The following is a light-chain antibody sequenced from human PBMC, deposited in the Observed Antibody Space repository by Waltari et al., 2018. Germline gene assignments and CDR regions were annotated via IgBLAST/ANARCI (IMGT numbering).Light chain of an antibody. Sequence: DFVMTQFPDSLAVSLGERATINCKSNQSVLYSSNHKNFLAWYQQKAGQPPKLLINWGCIRGSVVPERFSGSGSGTDFSLTISSLQAEDVAVYYCQQYYSIPYTFGQGTKLEIK. CDR2: WGC. CDR1: QSVLYSSNHKNF. CDR3: QQYYSIPYT. V-gene: IGKV4-1*01. J-gene: IGKJ2*01.